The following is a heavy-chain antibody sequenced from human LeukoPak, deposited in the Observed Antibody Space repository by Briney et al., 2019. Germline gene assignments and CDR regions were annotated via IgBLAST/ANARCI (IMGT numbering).Heavy chain of an antibody. V-gene: IGHV1-18*01. CDR1: GYTFTSYG. Sequence: ASVKVSCKASGYTFTSYGITWVRQAPGQGLEWMGWISGYNDNTNFAQNLQGRVTMTTDTSTSTAYMELRSLRSDDTAVYYCARYDVWSRYLFDYWDQGTLDAVSS. D-gene: IGHD3-3*01. J-gene: IGHJ4*02. CDR2: ISGYNDNT. CDR3: ARYDVWSRYLFDY.